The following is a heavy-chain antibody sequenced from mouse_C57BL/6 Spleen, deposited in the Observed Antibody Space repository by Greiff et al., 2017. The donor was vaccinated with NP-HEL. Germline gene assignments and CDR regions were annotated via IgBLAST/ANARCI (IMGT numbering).Heavy chain of an antibody. D-gene: IGHD2-1*01. V-gene: IGHV1-52*01. CDR3: ARGVYGNLREGFDY. CDR1: GYTFTSYW. CDR2: IDPSDSET. J-gene: IGHJ2*01. Sequence: QVQLQQPGAELVRPGSSVKLSCKASGYTFTSYWMHWVKQRPIQGLEWIGNIDPSDSETHYNQKFKDKATLTVDKSSSTAYMQLSSLTSEDSAVYYCARGVYGNLREGFDYWGQGTTLTVSS.